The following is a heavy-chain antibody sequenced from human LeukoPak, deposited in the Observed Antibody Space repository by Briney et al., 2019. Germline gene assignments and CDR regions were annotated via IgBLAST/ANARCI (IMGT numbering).Heavy chain of an antibody. V-gene: IGHV3-30*03. Sequence: GGSLRLSGAASGFTFSSYGMHWVRQAPGKGLEWVAVMSYDGSNKYYADSVKGRFTISRDNSKNTLYLQMNSLRAEDTAVYYCASGYSGYDPPDYWGQGTLVTVSS. CDR2: MSYDGSNK. J-gene: IGHJ4*02. CDR3: ASGYSGYDPPDY. D-gene: IGHD5-12*01. CDR1: GFTFSSYG.